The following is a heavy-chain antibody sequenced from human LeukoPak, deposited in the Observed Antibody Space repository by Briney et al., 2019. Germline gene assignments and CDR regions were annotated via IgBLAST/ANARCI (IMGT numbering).Heavy chain of an antibody. J-gene: IGHJ6*03. CDR1: GGSISSYY. CDR2: IYTSGST. V-gene: IGHV4-4*07. D-gene: IGHD3-22*01. Sequence: NASETLSLTCTVSGGSISSYYWSWIRQPAGKGLEWTGRIYTSGSTNYNPSLKSRVTMSVDTSKNQFSLKLSSVTAADTAVYYCARDLGTPYYYDSSGYYSYYYYYYMDVWGKGTTVTVSS. CDR3: ARDLGTPYYYDSSGYYSYYYYYYMDV.